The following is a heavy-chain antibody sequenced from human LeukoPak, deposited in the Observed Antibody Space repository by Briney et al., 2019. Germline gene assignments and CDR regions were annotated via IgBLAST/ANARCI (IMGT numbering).Heavy chain of an antibody. CDR2: INSDGSRT. V-gene: IGHV3-74*01. D-gene: IGHD5-18*01. Sequence: PGGSLRLSCAASGFTLSSYWMHWVRQAPGKGLVWVSRINSDGSRTSYADSVKGRFTISRDNSKNTVYLQVRSLRAEDTAVYYCAKDLGWIQFGYWGQGALVTVSS. J-gene: IGHJ4*02. CDR1: GFTLSSYW. CDR3: AKDLGWIQFGY.